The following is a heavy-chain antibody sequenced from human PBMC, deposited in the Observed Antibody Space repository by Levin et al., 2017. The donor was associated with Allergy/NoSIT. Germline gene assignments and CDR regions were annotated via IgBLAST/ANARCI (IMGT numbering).Heavy chain of an antibody. CDR2: ISSDGSNQ. V-gene: IGHV3-30*04. Sequence: SCAASGFPFSSYGLHWVRQAPGKGLEWVAVISSDGSNQHYADSVKGRFTVSRDNSKNTLYLQMNSLRGEDTAVYSCARDQHSSGWNAADNWGQGTLVTVSS. CDR3: ARDQHSSGWNAADN. CDR1: GFPFSSYG. D-gene: IGHD6-19*01. J-gene: IGHJ4*02.